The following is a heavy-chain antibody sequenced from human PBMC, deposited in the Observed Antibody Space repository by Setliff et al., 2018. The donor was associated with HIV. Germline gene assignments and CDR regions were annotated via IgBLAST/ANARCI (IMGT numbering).Heavy chain of an antibody. D-gene: IGHD5-18*01. CDR1: GFTFRSYW. CDR3: ARGARGYSYG. V-gene: IGHV3-7*01. J-gene: IGHJ4*02. Sequence: GGSLRLSCAGSGFTFRSYWMSWVRQVPGKGLEWLANIKLDGSEKHYVDSVKGRFTISRDNSKNSLYLQMNSLRAEDTAVYYCARGARGYSYGWGQGTLVTVSS. CDR2: IKLDGSEK.